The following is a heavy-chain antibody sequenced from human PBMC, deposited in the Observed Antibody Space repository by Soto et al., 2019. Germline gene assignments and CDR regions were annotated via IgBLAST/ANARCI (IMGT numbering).Heavy chain of an antibody. V-gene: IGHV3-23*01. D-gene: IGHD6-19*01. CDR3: AGSPGIAVAGSNYYGMDV. J-gene: IGHJ6*02. CDR2: ISGSGGST. CDR1: GFTFSSYA. Sequence: EVQLLESGGGLVQPGGSLRLSCAASGFTFSSYAMSWVRQAPGKGLEWVSAISGSGGSTYHADSVKGRFTISRDNSKNTLYLQMNSLRAEDTAVYYCAGSPGIAVAGSNYYGMDVWGQGTTVTVSS.